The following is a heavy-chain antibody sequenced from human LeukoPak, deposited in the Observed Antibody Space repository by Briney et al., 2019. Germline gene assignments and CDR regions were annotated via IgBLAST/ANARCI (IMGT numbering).Heavy chain of an antibody. Sequence: GGSLRLSCAASGFTFSSYAMHWVRQAPGKGLEWVSLIYSGGSTYSADSVKGRFTISRDNAKNSLYLQMNSLRAEDTAVYYCARDPTQYYDFWSCPHAYFDYWGQGTLVTVSS. CDR1: GFTFSSYA. CDR3: ARDPTQYYDFWSCPHAYFDY. J-gene: IGHJ4*02. V-gene: IGHV3-NL1*01. CDR2: IYSGGST. D-gene: IGHD3-3*01.